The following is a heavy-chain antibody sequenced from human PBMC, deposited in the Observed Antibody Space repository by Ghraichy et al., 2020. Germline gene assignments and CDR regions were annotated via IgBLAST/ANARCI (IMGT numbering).Heavy chain of an antibody. CDR2: ISNSGDST. V-gene: IGHV3-64*02. Sequence: GGSLRLSCAASGFTFSSYAMHWVRQAPGKSLEYVSVISNSGDSTYYADSVKGRFTISRDNSKNTLYLQMGSLRAEDRAVYYCARRGSSGWYVDFWGQGTLVTVSS. J-gene: IGHJ4*02. CDR3: ARRGSSGWYVDF. CDR1: GFTFSSYA. D-gene: IGHD6-19*01.